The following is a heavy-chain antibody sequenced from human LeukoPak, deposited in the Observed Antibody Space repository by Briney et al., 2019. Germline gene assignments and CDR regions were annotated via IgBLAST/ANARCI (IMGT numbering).Heavy chain of an antibody. CDR3: ARPSRGAAAGY. CDR2: IYSGGGT. J-gene: IGHJ4*02. Sequence: GPLRLSCAASGFTVSSNYMMWVRQAPEKGLEWVSVIYSGGGTYFADSVKGRFTMSRDNSKNTVYLQTKSLRVEDTAVYYCARPSRGAAAGYWGQGTLVTVSS. D-gene: IGHD6-13*01. V-gene: IGHV3-66*04. CDR1: GFTVSSNY.